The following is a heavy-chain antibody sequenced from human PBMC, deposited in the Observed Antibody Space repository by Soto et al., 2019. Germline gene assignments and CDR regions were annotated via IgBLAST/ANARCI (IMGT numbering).Heavy chain of an antibody. V-gene: IGHV4-34*01. Sequence: QVQLQQWGAGLLKPSETLSLTCAVYGGSFSGYYWNWIRQPPGKGLEWIGEMNHSGSSNYNPSLRSRVTLSVDTSKNQFSLKLTSVTAADTAVYYCARGRYSSGWYRSWGQGTLVTVSS. CDR1: GGSFSGYY. CDR3: ARGRYSSGWYRS. D-gene: IGHD6-19*01. CDR2: MNHSGSS. J-gene: IGHJ4*02.